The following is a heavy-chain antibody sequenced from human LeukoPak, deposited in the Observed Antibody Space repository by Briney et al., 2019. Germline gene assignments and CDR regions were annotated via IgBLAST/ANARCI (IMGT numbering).Heavy chain of an antibody. CDR2: MNPNSGNS. CDR1: GYTFTSYD. CDR3: ARALMVRGVIIYYYYGMDV. Sequence: ASVKVSCKSSGYTFTSYDINWVRQATGRGLEWMGWMNPNSGNSGYAQKFQGRVTMTRNTSISTAYMELSSLRSEDTAVYYCARALMVRGVIIYYYYGMDVWGQGTTVTVSS. V-gene: IGHV1-8*01. J-gene: IGHJ6*02. D-gene: IGHD3-10*01.